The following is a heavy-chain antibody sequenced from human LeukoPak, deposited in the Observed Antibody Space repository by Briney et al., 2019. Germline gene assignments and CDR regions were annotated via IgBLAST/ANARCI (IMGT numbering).Heavy chain of an antibody. Sequence: SETLSLTCAVSGYSISSGYYWGWIRQPPGKGLEWIGSIYHSGRTYYNPSLKSRVTISVDTSKNQFSLKLSSVTAADTAVYYCARQFRAYFDYWGQGTLVTVSS. CDR3: ARQFRAYFDY. V-gene: IGHV4-38-2*01. CDR1: GYSISSGYY. CDR2: IYHSGRT. J-gene: IGHJ4*02. D-gene: IGHD5-24*01.